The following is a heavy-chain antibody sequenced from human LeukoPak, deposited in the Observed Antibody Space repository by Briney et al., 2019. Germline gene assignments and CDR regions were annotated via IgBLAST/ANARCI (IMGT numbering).Heavy chain of an antibody. J-gene: IGHJ4*02. D-gene: IGHD6-6*01. CDR1: GFTFSDYW. CDR3: ARASMAPY. CDR2: IKHDGRET. V-gene: IGHV3-7*01. Sequence: GGSLRLSCVASGFTFSDYWMSWVRQAPGKGLEWVANIKHDGRETYYVDSVKGRFTISRDNAKNSLYLQMNSLRADDSAVYYCARASMAPYWGQGTLATVSS.